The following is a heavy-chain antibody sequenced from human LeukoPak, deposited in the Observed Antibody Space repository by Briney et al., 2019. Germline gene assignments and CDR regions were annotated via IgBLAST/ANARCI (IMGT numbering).Heavy chain of an antibody. CDR3: ARAYSSSWYSYYYYYMDV. D-gene: IGHD6-13*01. CDR2: TSYDGSNK. J-gene: IGHJ6*03. Sequence: GRSLRLSCAASGFTFGSYGMHWVRQAPGKGLEWVALTSYDGSNKYYADSVKGRFTISRDNSKNTLYLQMNSLRVEDTAVYYCARAYSSSWYSYYYYYMDVWGKGTTVTVSS. CDR1: GFTFGSYG. V-gene: IGHV3-30*03.